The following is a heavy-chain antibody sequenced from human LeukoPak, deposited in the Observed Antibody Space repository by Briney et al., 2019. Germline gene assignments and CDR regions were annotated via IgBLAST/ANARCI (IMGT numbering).Heavy chain of an antibody. CDR2: ISYDGSNK. J-gene: IGHJ4*02. CDR3: AKNLEGGDYVFGY. Sequence: PGGSLRLSCAASGFTFSSYGMHWVRQAPGEGLEWVALISYDGSNKYYADSVKGRFTISRDNSKNTLYLQMNSLRAEDTAVYYCAKNLEGGDYVFGYWGQGTLVTVSS. D-gene: IGHD4-17*01. V-gene: IGHV3-30*18. CDR1: GFTFSSYG.